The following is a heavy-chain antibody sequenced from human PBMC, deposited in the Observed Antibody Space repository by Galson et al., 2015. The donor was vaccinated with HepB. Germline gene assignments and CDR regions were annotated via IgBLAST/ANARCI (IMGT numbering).Heavy chain of an antibody. CDR2: VNRGGGA. V-gene: IGHV4-34*01. J-gene: IGHJ1*01. CDR1: SGSSTNYD. D-gene: IGHD2-21*01. CDR3: VAGPFGPRFQFWYSPVYLQH. Sequence: SETLSLTCGVSSGSSTNYDWNWVRQAPGKGPEWIGEVNRGGGANVNPSLQSRVTITRDTSKSQFSLRLSSITAADTAMYYCVAGPFGPRFQFWYSPVYLQHWGRGTQVIVSS.